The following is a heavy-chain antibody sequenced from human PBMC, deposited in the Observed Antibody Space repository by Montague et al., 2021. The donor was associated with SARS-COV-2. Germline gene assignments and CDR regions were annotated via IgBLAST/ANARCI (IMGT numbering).Heavy chain of an antibody. V-gene: IGHV4-59*08. D-gene: IGHD3-9*01. CDR2: VFCNKST. CDR3: VRHPHYDGLNGPLDF. CDR1: GGSVTSYY. Sequence: SETLSLTCTVSGGSVTSYYWSWIRQPPGKGLEWVGYVFCNKSTNFNPSLKSRVAISVDTSKNQFSLKLTSVTAADTALYYCVRHPHYDGLNGPLDFWDQGTLVTVSS. J-gene: IGHJ4*02.